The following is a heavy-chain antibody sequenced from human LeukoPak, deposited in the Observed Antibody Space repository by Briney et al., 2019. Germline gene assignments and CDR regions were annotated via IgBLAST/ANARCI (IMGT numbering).Heavy chain of an antibody. J-gene: IGHJ4*02. CDR3: ARDYYYYDSSGYSFDY. Sequence: GASVKVSCKASGYTFTSYGISWVRQAPGQGLEWMGWISAYNGNTNYAQKLQGRVTMTTDTSTSTAYMELRSLRSDDTAVYYCARDYYYYDSSGYSFDYWGQGTLVTVSS. D-gene: IGHD3-22*01. CDR1: GYTFTSYG. V-gene: IGHV1-18*01. CDR2: ISAYNGNT.